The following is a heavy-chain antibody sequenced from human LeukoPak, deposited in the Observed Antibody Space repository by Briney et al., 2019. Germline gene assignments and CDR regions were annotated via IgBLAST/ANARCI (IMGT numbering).Heavy chain of an antibody. D-gene: IGHD3-3*01. CDR2: INPNSGGT. CDR1: GYTFPGQH. J-gene: IGHJ6*02. Sequence: ASVKVSCKATGYTFPGQHMHWVRQAPGQGLEWMGWINPNSGGTNYAQKFQGRVTMTRDTSISTAYMELRSLRSDDTAVYYCARVLDFWSGSTHYSYDTMDVWGQGTTVTVSS. CDR3: ARVLDFWSGSTHYSYDTMDV. V-gene: IGHV1-2*02.